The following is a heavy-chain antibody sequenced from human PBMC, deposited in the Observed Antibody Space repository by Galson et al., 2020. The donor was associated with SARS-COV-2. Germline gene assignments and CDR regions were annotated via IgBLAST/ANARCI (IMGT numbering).Heavy chain of an antibody. Sequence: SETLSLTCTVSGSSMYSYYWSWIRQPPGKGLEWIGYIYYSGSTNYNPSLKSRVTISLDMSKNQFSLKLRSVTAADTAVYYCARDLGSSGWFGGGFFDSWGQGTLVTFSS. D-gene: IGHD6-19*01. V-gene: IGHV4-59*01. CDR3: ARDLGSSGWFGGGFFDS. J-gene: IGHJ4*02. CDR2: IYYSGST. CDR1: GSSMYSYY.